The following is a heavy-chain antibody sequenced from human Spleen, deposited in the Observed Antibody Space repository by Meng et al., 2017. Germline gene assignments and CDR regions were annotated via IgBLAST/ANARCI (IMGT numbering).Heavy chain of an antibody. V-gene: IGHV3-23*01. CDR1: RFTFSSYA. CDR2: ISGSGGST. D-gene: IGHD3-9*01. CDR3: AKFDTDQDYGMDV. J-gene: IGHJ6*02. Sequence: GGSLRPSCAASRFTFSSYAMSWVRQAPGKGLEWVSAISGSGGSTYYADSVKGRFTISRDNSKNTLYLQINSLRAEDTAVYYCAKFDTDQDYGMDVWGQGTTVTVSS.